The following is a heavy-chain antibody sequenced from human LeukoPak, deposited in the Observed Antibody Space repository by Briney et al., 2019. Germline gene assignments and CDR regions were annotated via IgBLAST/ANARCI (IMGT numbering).Heavy chain of an antibody. Sequence: GRSLRLSCAASGFTFSNYALHWVRQAPGKGLEWVAVISYDGSNKYYADSVQGRFTISRDNSKNTLYLQMNSLRAEDTAVYYCARDGAVAAPFDYWGQGTLVTVSS. D-gene: IGHD6-19*01. CDR2: ISYDGSNK. J-gene: IGHJ4*02. CDR1: GFTFSNYA. V-gene: IGHV3-30-3*01. CDR3: ARDGAVAAPFDY.